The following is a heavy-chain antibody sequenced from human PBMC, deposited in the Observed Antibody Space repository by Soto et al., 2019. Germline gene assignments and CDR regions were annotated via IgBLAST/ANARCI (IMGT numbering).Heavy chain of an antibody. Sequence: SETLSLTCTVSGGSISSGGYYWSWIRQHPGKGLEWIGYIYYSGSTYYNPSLKSRVTISVDTSKNQFSLKLSSVTAADTAVYYCARVFGLMKTVGYWGQGTLVTVSS. V-gene: IGHV4-31*03. CDR3: ARVFGLMKTVGY. D-gene: IGHD2-8*01. J-gene: IGHJ4*02. CDR1: GGSISSGGYY. CDR2: IYYSGST.